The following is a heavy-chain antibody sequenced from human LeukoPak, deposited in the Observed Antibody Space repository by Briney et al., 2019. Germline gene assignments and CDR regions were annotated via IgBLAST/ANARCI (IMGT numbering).Heavy chain of an antibody. CDR3: ARGLVQSAGGIDY. Sequence: GPVKVSCKASGYTFTGYYVHWVRQAPGQGLEWMGWINPNSGGTNYAQKFQGRVTMTRDTSISTAYMELSRLRSDDTAVYYCARGLVQSAGGIDYWGQGTLVTVSS. D-gene: IGHD3-10*01. J-gene: IGHJ4*02. CDR1: GYTFTGYY. CDR2: INPNSGGT. V-gene: IGHV1-2*02.